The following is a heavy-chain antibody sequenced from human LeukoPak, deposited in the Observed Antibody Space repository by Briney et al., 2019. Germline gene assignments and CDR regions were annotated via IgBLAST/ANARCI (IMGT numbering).Heavy chain of an antibody. CDR2: IIPLFGTP. Sequence: SVKVSCKASGGTFSSYTISWVRQAPGQGLEWMGGIIPLFGTPDYAQKFQDRLTITADKSTSTAYMELSSLRSEDTAVYYCARPPDYDILTGGEYFQHWGQGTLVTVSS. D-gene: IGHD3-9*01. CDR3: ARPPDYDILTGGEYFQH. V-gene: IGHV1-69*06. J-gene: IGHJ1*01. CDR1: GGTFSSYT.